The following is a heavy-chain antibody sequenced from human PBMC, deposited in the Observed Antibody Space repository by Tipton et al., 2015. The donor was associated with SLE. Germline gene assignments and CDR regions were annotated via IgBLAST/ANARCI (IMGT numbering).Heavy chain of an antibody. CDR2: INHSGST. V-gene: IGHV4-34*01. D-gene: IGHD3-10*01. Sequence: TLSFTCAVYGGSFSGYYWSWIRQPPGKGLEWIGEINHSGSTNYNPSLKSRVTISVDTSKHQFSLKLSSVTAADTAVYYCASLRTEYYYGSRADYWGQGTLVTVSS. CDR3: ASLRTEYYYGSRADY. J-gene: IGHJ4*02. CDR1: GGSFSGYY.